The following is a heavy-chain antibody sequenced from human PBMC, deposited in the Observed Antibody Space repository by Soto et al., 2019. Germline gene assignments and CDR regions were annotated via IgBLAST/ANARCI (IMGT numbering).Heavy chain of an antibody. CDR3: ARDEYSSGWYYYYYYGMDV. D-gene: IGHD6-19*01. J-gene: IGHJ6*02. CDR1: GYTFTGYY. Sequence: ASVNVSCKASGYTFTGYYMHWVRQAPGQGLEWMGWINPNSGGTNYAQKFQGRVTMTRDTSISTAYMELSRLRSDDTAVYYCARDEYSSGWYYYYYYGMDVWGQGTTVTVSS. CDR2: INPNSGGT. V-gene: IGHV1-2*02.